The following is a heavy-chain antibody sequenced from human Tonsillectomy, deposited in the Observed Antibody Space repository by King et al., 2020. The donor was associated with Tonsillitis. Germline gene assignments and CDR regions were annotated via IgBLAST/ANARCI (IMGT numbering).Heavy chain of an antibody. CDR3: TTDSGRGDYGDYPVEVANWFDP. D-gene: IGHD4-17*01. V-gene: IGHV3-15*01. CDR1: GFTFSNAW. CDR2: IKSKTDGGTT. Sequence: VQLVESGGGLVKPGGSLRLSCAASGFTFSNAWMSWVRQAPGKGLEWVGRIKSKTDGGTTDYAAPVKGRFTISRDDSKNTLYLQMNSLKTEDTAVYYWTTDSGRGDYGDYPVEVANWFDPWGQGTLATVSS. J-gene: IGHJ5*02.